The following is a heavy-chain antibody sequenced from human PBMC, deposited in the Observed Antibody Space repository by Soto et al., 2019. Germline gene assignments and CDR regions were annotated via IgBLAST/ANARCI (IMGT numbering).Heavy chain of an antibody. CDR1: GFTFRSHA. CDR2: ISGTGGTT. J-gene: IGHJ4*02. CDR3: ARAPLERYFDWYFDH. D-gene: IGHD3-9*01. Sequence: EVQLLESGGGLVQPGGSLRLSCVGSGFTFRSHALTWVRQSPGKGLEWVAGISGTGGTTYYGDSMRGRLTISRDNSKETLNLQMDSLRPEDTAIYFCARAPLERYFDWYFDHWGQGSLVIVTS. V-gene: IGHV3-23*01.